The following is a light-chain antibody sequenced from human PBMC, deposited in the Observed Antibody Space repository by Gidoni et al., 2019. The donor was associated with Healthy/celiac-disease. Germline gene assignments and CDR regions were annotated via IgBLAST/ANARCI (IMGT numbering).Light chain of an antibody. J-gene: IGKJ1*01. CDR3: QQYYSTPQA. Sequence: IVMTQSPDSLAVSLGERATINCKSSQSVLYSSNNKNYLAWYQQTPGQPPKLLIYWASTRESGVPDRFSGSGSGTDFTLTISSLQAEDVAVYYCQQYYSTPQAFGQGTKVEIK. CDR2: WAS. CDR1: QSVLYSSNNKNY. V-gene: IGKV4-1*01.